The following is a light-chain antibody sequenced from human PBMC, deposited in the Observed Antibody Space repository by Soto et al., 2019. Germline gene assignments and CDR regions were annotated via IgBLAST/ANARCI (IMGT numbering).Light chain of an antibody. CDR1: QSVSTY. V-gene: IGKV3-11*01. J-gene: IGKJ2*01. CDR3: QQRSNWPGT. CDR2: DAS. Sequence: EIVVTQSPATLSLSPGERATLSCRASQSVSTYVAWFQHKLGQAPRLLIYDASYRAIGVPARFSGGGSGTDFTLTISSLEPEDCAFYYCQQRSNWPGTFGRGTKLDIK.